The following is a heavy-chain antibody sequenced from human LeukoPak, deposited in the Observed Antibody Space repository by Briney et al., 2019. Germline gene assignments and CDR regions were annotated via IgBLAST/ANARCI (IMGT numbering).Heavy chain of an antibody. J-gene: IGHJ4*02. CDR2: IYSGGST. Sequence: GGSLRLSCAASGFTVSSNYMSWVRQAPGKGLEWVSLIYSGGSTYYADSVKGRFTISGDNSKNTLYLQMNSLRAEDTAVYYCASSGNYRIYYFDYWGQGTLVTVSS. CDR1: GFTVSSNY. V-gene: IGHV3-66*01. CDR3: ASSGNYRIYYFDY. D-gene: IGHD1-26*01.